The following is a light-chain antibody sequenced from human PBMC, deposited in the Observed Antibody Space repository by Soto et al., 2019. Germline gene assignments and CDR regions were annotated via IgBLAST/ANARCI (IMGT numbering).Light chain of an antibody. Sequence: EIPITHSQSSLSASVLYRVTITCQASQNINNYLNWYQQKPGRAPKLLIYDASNLEAGVPSRFRGSGSGTDFTFTISRLQPEDIATYYCQQYENLPTFGQGTRLEIK. V-gene: IGKV1-33*01. CDR1: QNINNY. CDR2: DAS. J-gene: IGKJ5*01. CDR3: QQYENLPT.